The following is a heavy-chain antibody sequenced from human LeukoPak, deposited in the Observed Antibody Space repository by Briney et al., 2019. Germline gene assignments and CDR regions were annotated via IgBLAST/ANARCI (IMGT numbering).Heavy chain of an antibody. CDR1: GYTFSSYA. J-gene: IGHJ4*02. CDR2: ISGSGGST. CDR3: AKDLSRSTNGDY. D-gene: IGHD2-2*01. V-gene: IGHV3-23*01. Sequence: GGSLRLSCAASGYTFSSYAMSWVRQAPGKGLEWVSAISGSGGSTYYADSVKGRFTISRDNSKNTLYLQMNSLRAEDTAVYYCAKDLSRSTNGDYWGQGTLVTVSS.